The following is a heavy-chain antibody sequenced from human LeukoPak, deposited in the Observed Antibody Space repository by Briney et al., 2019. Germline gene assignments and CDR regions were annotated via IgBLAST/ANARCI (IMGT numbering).Heavy chain of an antibody. V-gene: IGHV1-2*02. CDR3: ARAAKLLPYYYHYMDV. D-gene: IGHD2-15*01. CDR2: INPDSGGT. J-gene: IGHJ6*03. Sequence: GASVKVSCKASGYTFTSYDINWVRQAPGQGLEWMGWINPDSGGTNYAQKFQGRVTMTRDTSISTAYMELSRLRSDDTAVYYCARAAKLLPYYYHYMDVWGKGTTVTVSS. CDR1: GYTFTSYD.